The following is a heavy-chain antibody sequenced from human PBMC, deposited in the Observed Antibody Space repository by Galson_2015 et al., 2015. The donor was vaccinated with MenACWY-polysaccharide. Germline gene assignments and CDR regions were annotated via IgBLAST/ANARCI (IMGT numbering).Heavy chain of an antibody. J-gene: IGHJ4*01. CDR2: IKTDGSIT. V-gene: IGHV3-74*01. D-gene: IGHD1-26*01. CDR1: GFTFSNYW. Sequence: SLRLSCAASGFTFSNYWMHWVSHSPGKGLVWVARIKTDGSITSYADSVKGRFTISRDNAKNTLYLQMNSLTVEDTAVYYCTRDFGGGSFGDYWGHGTLVTVSS. CDR3: TRDFGGGSFGDY.